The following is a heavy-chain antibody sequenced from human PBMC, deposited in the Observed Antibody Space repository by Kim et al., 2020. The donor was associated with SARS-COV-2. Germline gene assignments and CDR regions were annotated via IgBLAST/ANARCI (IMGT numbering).Heavy chain of an antibody. CDR1: GYSFTSYW. D-gene: IGHD6-19*01. V-gene: IGHV5-10-1*01. CDR2: IDPSDSYT. J-gene: IGHJ6*01. CDR3: ARLGIAVAGFPGPSYYYYYGMDV. Sequence: GESLKISCKGSGYSFTSYWISWVRQMPGKGLEWMGRIDPSDSYTNYSPSFQGHVTISADKSISTAYLQWSSLKASDTAMYYCARLGIAVAGFPGPSYYYYYGMDVCGQETTVTVSS.